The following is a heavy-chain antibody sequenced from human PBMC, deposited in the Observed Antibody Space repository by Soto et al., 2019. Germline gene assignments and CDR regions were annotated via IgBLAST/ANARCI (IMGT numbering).Heavy chain of an antibody. CDR2: IYHSGST. CDR3: ARAAMGGSSWPFDY. Sequence: SETLSDTFTPLGCVISRSNCWSWVRQPPGKGLEWIGEIYHSGSTNYNPSLKSRVTISVDKSKNQFSLKLSSVTAADTAVYYCARAAMGGSSWPFDYWGQG. D-gene: IGHD6-13*01. CDR1: GCVISRSNC. J-gene: IGHJ4*02. V-gene: IGHV4-4*02.